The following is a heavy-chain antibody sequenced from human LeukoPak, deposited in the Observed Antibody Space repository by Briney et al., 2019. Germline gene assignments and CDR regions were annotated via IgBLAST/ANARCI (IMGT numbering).Heavy chain of an antibody. V-gene: IGHV4-34*01. CDR1: AASFSGSY. CDR2: INHSGST. Sequence: PSETLSLTCVVDAASFSGSYWSWIRHPPGNGLGWIGEINHSGSTNYNPSLKSRVAISVDTSKNQFSLKLSSVTAADTAVYYCARVEIAVSLRFDYWGQGTLVTVSS. J-gene: IGHJ4*02. CDR3: ARVEIAVSLRFDY. D-gene: IGHD5-24*01.